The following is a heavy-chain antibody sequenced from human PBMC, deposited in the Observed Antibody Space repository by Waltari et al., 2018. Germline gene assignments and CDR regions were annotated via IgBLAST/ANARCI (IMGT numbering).Heavy chain of an antibody. CDR1: GFTFSSYS. CDR3: ARETGRWFDY. J-gene: IGHJ4*02. CDR2: ISSSSSTI. Sequence: EVQLVESGGGLVQPGGSLRLSCAASGFTFSSYSMNWVHQAPGKGLEWVSYISSSSSTIYYADSVKGRFTISRDNAKNSLYLQMNSLRAEDTAVYYCARETGRWFDYWGQGTLVTVSS. D-gene: IGHD2-15*01. V-gene: IGHV3-48*01.